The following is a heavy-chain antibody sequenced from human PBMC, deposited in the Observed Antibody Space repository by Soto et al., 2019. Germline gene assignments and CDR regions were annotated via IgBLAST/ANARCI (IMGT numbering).Heavy chain of an antibody. J-gene: IGHJ2*01. V-gene: IGHV3-33*01. CDR1: GFTFSSYG. Sequence: QVQLVESGGGVVQPGRSLRLSCAASGFTFSSYGMHWVRQAPGKGLEWVAVIWYDGSNKYYADSVKGRFTISRDNSKNTLYLQMNSRRAEDTAVYYCASSGDPDFDLWGRGTLVTVSS. CDR3: ASSGDPDFDL. D-gene: IGHD7-27*01. CDR2: IWYDGSNK.